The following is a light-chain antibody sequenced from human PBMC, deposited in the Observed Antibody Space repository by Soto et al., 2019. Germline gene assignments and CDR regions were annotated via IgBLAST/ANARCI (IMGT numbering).Light chain of an antibody. CDR1: QSVSSSQ. CDR3: QHYANSVWT. CDR2: AAS. V-gene: IGKV3-20*01. J-gene: IGKJ1*01. Sequence: IVLTQSPDTLSLSPGGRATLSCRASQSVSSSQLVWYQQKPGQAPRLLIYAASSRATGIPDRFSGSGSGTDFTLNVSELETEDFAVYYCQHYANSVWTFGQGTKVEIK.